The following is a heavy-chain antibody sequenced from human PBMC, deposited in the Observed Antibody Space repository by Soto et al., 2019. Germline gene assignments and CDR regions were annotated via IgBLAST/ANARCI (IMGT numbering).Heavy chain of an antibody. CDR3: ARRDTSGFLRYFDN. Sequence: QMQLVQSGAEVKKPGSSMKVSCKASGGTISSFINYPINWVRQAPGQGLEWMGGIVPNVGTVNYAQKFQGRVTITADKSTGTAYMEVSSLRSEDTALYYCARRDTSGFLRYFDNWGQGTLVTVSS. D-gene: IGHD3-3*01. CDR2: IVPNVGTV. CDR1: GGTISSFINYP. J-gene: IGHJ4*02. V-gene: IGHV1-69*06.